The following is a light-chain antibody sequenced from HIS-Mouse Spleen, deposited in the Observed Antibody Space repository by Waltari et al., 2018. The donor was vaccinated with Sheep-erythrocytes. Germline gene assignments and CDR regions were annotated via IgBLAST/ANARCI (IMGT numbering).Light chain of an antibody. V-gene: IGLV3-10*01. CDR1: ALPKKY. J-gene: IGLJ3*02. CDR3: YSTDSSGNHWV. Sequence: SYELTQPPSVSVSPGQTARITCSGDALPKKYAYWYQQKSGKAPVLVIYEDSKRPSGIPWRFSGSSSGTMATLTISGAQVEDDADYYCYSTDSSGNHWVFGGGTKLTVL. CDR2: EDS.